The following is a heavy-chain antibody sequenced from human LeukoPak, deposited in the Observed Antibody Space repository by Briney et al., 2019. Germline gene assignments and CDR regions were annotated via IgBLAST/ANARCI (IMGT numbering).Heavy chain of an antibody. CDR1: GFTFTSSA. CDR2: IVVGSGNT. Sequence: GASVKVSCKASGFTFTSSAVQWVRQARGQRLEWIGWIVVGSGNTNYAQKFQERVTITRDMSTSTAYMELSSLRSEDTAVYYCAAAVIAAAGNDAFDIWGQGTMVTVPS. J-gene: IGHJ3*02. CDR3: AAAVIAAAGNDAFDI. V-gene: IGHV1-58*01. D-gene: IGHD6-13*01.